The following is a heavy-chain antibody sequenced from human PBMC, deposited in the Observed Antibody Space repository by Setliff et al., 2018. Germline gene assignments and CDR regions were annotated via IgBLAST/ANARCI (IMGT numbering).Heavy chain of an antibody. Sequence: GGSLRLSCAASGLTFSSDAVTWVRQAPGKGLQWVSSIHVSGVTTYYADSVKGRFTISRDNSRNTLYLQMNSLRAEDTASYYCARDPNGDNVGAFDPWGQGILVTVSS. V-gene: IGHV3-23*01. J-gene: IGHJ5*02. CDR3: ARDPNGDNVGAFDP. CDR1: GLTFSSDA. CDR2: IHVSGVTT. D-gene: IGHD4-17*01.